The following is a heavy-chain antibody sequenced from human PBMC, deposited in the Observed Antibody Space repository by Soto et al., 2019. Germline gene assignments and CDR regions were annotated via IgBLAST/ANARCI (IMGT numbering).Heavy chain of an antibody. V-gene: IGHV1-69*02. Sequence: ASVKVSCKASGGTFSSYTISWVRQAPGQGLEWMGRIIPILGIANYAQKFQGRVTITADKSTSTAYMELSSLRSEDTAVYYCARATGVAARPTRGVSDYYYMDVWGKGTTVTVSS. CDR2: IIPILGIA. CDR3: ARATGVAARPTRGVSDYYYMDV. D-gene: IGHD6-6*01. CDR1: GGTFSSYT. J-gene: IGHJ6*03.